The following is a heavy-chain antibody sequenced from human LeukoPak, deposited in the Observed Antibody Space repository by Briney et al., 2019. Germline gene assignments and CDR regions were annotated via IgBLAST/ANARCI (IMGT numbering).Heavy chain of an antibody. J-gene: IGHJ4*02. Sequence: ASVKVSCKASGYTFNNYAMNWVRQAPGQGLEWMGWINTNTGNPTYAQGFTGRFVFSLDTSVNTAYLQISSLKAEDTAVYYCARDPMPGRFDYWGQGTLVTVSS. CDR3: ARDPMPGRFDY. CDR1: GYTFNNYA. V-gene: IGHV7-4-1*02. D-gene: IGHD2-2*01. CDR2: INTNTGNP.